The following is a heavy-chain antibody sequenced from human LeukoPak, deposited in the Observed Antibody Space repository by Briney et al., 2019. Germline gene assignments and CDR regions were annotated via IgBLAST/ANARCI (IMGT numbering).Heavy chain of an antibody. V-gene: IGHV3-48*04. CDR2: ISSSSSTI. D-gene: IGHD1-26*01. CDR3: VRDRGTYRPIDY. J-gene: IGHJ4*02. Sequence: PGGSLRLSCAASGFTFSSYSMNWVRQAPGKGLEGVSYISSSSSTIYYADSVKGRFTISRDNAQNSLYLQMNSLRAEDTAIYYCVRDRGTYRPIDYWGQGTLVTVSS. CDR1: GFTFSSYS.